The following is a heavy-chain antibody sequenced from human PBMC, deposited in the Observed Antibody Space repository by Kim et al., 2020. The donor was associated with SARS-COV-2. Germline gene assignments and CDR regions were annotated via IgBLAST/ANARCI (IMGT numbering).Heavy chain of an antibody. CDR3: ARDLPGFYPPYYGVDV. Sequence: SQTLSLTCAISGDSVSSNNAAWNWIRQSPSRGLEWLGRTYYRSKWYNDYAVSVKSRITINPDTSKNQFSLQLNSVTPEDTAVYYCARDLPGFYPPYYGVDVWGQGTTVTVSS. J-gene: IGHJ6*02. CDR2: TYYRSKWYN. CDR1: GDSVSSNNAA. V-gene: IGHV6-1*01.